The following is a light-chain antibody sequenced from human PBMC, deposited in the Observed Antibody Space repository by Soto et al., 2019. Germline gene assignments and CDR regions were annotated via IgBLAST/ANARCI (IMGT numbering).Light chain of an antibody. CDR2: DVS. CDR1: SRDVGGYNY. CDR3: RSYTSSSTDVV. Sequence: QSALTQPASVSWSPGQSITISCTGTSRDVGGYNYVSWYQQHPGKAPKLMIYDVSNRPSGVSNRFSGSKSGNTASLTISGLQAEDEADYYCRSYTSSSTDVVFGGGTKLTVL. J-gene: IGLJ2*01. V-gene: IGLV2-14*01.